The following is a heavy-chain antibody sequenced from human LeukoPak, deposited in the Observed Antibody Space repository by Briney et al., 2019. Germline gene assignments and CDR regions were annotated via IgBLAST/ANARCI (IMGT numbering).Heavy chain of an antibody. CDR3: ARGGGPITMVRGVLDY. CDR2: IYYSGST. CDR1: GGSISSGGYY. D-gene: IGHD3-10*01. J-gene: IGHJ4*02. V-gene: IGHV4-31*03. Sequence: SQTLSLTCTVSGGSISSGGYYWSWIRQHPGRGLEWIGYIYYSGSTYYNPSLKSRVTISVDTSKNQFSLKLSSVTAADTAVYYCARGGGPITMVRGVLDYWGQGTLVTVSS.